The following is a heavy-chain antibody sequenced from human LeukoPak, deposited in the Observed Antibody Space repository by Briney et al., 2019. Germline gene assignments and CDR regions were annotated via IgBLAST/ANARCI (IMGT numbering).Heavy chain of an antibody. Sequence: GGSLRLSCAASGFSFNNYWMNWVRQAPGKGLEWVANINQDGSEKSYVDSVKGRFTFSRDNAKYSVYLQMNSLRAEDTAVYYCARSPYGSGNYYNLGNWFDPWGQGTLVTVSS. V-gene: IGHV3-7*01. CDR2: INQDGSEK. J-gene: IGHJ5*02. D-gene: IGHD3-10*01. CDR1: GFSFNNYW. CDR3: ARSPYGSGNYYNLGNWFDP.